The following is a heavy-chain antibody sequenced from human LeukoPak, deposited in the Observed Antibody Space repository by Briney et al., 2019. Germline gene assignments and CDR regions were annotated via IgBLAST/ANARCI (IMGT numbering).Heavy chain of an antibody. CDR1: GYTFTGYY. CDR3: ARGRWVRGYSYAAARTDAFDI. CDR2: INPNSGGT. Sequence: ASVKVSCKASGYTFTGYYMHWVRQAPGQGLEWMGWINPNSGGTNYAQKFQGRVTMTRDTSISTAYMELSRLRSDDTAVYYCARGRWVRGYSYAAARTDAFDIWGQGTMVTVSS. V-gene: IGHV1-2*02. J-gene: IGHJ3*02. D-gene: IGHD5-18*01.